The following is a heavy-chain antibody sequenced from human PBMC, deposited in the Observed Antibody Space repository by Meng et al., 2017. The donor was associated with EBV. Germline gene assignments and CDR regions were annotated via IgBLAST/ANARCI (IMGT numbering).Heavy chain of an antibody. CDR1: GGPFRYYA. CDR2: FLPRLGAP. J-gene: IGHJ4*02. Sequence: QVPLVEAGAEVKKAGSSVKVSCKTSGGPFRYYAISWVRQAPGQGLEWLGGFLPRLGAPNYAQKFHGRVKITADESTSTHYVDLSSLRSEDTAIYYCASESGRGYTPDYWGQGTLVTVSS. V-gene: IGHV1-69*01. D-gene: IGHD3-10*01. CDR3: ASESGRGYTPDY.